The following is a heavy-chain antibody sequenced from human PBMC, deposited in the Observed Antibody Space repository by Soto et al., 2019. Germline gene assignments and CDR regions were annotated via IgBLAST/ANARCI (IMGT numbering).Heavy chain of an antibody. CDR2: ISWNSGSI. D-gene: IGHD3-16*02. Sequence: PGGSVRLSCAASGFSFDDYAMHWVRQAPGKGLEWVSGISWNSGSIGYADSVKGRFTISRDNAKNSLYLQMNSLRAEDTALYCCAKGGWDALGELSPPIMDVWGKGTTVTVSS. V-gene: IGHV3-9*01. CDR1: GFSFDDYA. J-gene: IGHJ6*03. CDR3: AKGGWDALGELSPPIMDV.